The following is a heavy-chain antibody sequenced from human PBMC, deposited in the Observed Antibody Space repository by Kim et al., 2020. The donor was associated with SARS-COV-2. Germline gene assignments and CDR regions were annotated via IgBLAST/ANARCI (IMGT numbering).Heavy chain of an antibody. Sequence: SETLSLTCNVSGGSISTYYWNWIRQPPGKGLEWIGYIYYSGSTSYNPSLKSRVTMSVDTSKNQISVKMNSVTAADTAVYYCARQGYYDSSGYDAFDIWG. CDR1: GGSISTYY. CDR2: IYYSGST. V-gene: IGHV4-59*08. CDR3: ARQGYYDSSGYDAFDI. J-gene: IGHJ3*02. D-gene: IGHD3-22*01.